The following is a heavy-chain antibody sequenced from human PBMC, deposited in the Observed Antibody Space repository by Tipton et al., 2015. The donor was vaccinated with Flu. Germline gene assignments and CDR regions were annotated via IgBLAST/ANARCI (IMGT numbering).Heavy chain of an antibody. V-gene: IGHV4-59*01. CDR2: IYYSGST. Sequence: LRLSCTVSGGSISSYYWSWIRQPPGKGLEWIGYIYYSGSTNYNPSLKSRVSISVDTSKNQFSLKLSSVTAADTAVYYCARESIVATLDYWGQGTLVTVSS. J-gene: IGHJ4*02. CDR1: GGSISSYY. CDR3: ARESIVATLDY. D-gene: IGHD5-12*01.